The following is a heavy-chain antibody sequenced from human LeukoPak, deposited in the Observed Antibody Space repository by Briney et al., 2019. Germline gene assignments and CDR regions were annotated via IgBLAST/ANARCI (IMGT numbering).Heavy chain of an antibody. CDR3: ARVRGSYVMDV. CDR1: GFTFSSYS. J-gene: IGHJ6*02. CDR2: INEDGSEK. D-gene: IGHD1-26*01. Sequence: PGGSLRLSCAASGFTFSSYSMNWVRQAPGKGLEWVANINEDGSEKYFADSVKGRFTISRDNAKNSLYLQMSSLRAGDTGVYYCARVRGSYVMDVWGQGTTVTVSS. V-gene: IGHV3-7*04.